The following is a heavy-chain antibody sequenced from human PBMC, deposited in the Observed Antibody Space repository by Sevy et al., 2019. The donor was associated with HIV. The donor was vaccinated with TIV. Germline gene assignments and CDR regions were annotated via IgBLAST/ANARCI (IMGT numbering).Heavy chain of an antibody. CDR1: GFTFSSYS. J-gene: IGHJ6*02. V-gene: IGHV3-48*01. CDR3: ARVPSTGWYGMDV. CDR2: ISSSSSTI. Sequence: GGSLRLSCAASGFTFSSYSMNWVRQAPGKGLEWVSYISSSSSTIYYADSVKGRITISRDNAKNSLYLQMSSLRADDTALYYCARVPSTGWYGMDVWGQGTTVTVSS. D-gene: IGHD2-15*01.